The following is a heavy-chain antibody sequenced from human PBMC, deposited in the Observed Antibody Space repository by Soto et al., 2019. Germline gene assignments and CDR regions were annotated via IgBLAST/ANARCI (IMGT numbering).Heavy chain of an antibody. CDR3: ASQVVLGSCSGGRRHPGSSDP. CDR1: GGSLSRSSFY. V-gene: IGHV4-39*01. J-gene: IGHJ5*02. CDR2: IYYSGST. Sequence: SENLPLTWTVSGGSLSRSSFYWGWVRQPPGKGLGWIGGIYYSGSTYYNPSLKSRVTISVDTSKNPFSLKLSSVTAADTAGYYCASQVVLGSCSGGRRHPGSSDPWCPATLLSVSS. D-gene: IGHD2-15*01.